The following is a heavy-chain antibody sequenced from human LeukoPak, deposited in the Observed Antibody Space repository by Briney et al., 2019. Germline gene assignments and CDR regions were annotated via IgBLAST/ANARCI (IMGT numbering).Heavy chain of an antibody. CDR1: GFALSSYA. CDR2: ISYDGSNK. V-gene: IGHV3-30*04. CDR3: ARVGSGMVRENPDYYYYGMDV. Sequence: GRSLRLSCVASGFALSSYAMHWVRQAPGKGLEWVAVISYDGSNKYYADSVKGRFTISRDNSKKTVYLQMNSLRTEDTAVYYCARVGSGMVRENPDYYYYGMDVWGQGTAVTVSS. J-gene: IGHJ6*02. D-gene: IGHD3-10*01.